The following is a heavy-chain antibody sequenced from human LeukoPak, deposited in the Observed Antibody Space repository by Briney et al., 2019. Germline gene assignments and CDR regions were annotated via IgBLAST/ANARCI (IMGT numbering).Heavy chain of an antibody. CDR3: AKQYYGSGSYYVDYFGY. D-gene: IGHD3-10*01. Sequence: GGSLRLSCAASGFTFSSYAMSWVRQAPGKGLEWVSAISGSGGSTYYADSVKGRFTISRDNSKNTLYLQMNSLRAEDTAVYYCAKQYYGSGSYYVDYFGYWGQGTLVTVSS. CDR1: GFTFSSYA. V-gene: IGHV3-23*01. CDR2: ISGSGGST. J-gene: IGHJ4*02.